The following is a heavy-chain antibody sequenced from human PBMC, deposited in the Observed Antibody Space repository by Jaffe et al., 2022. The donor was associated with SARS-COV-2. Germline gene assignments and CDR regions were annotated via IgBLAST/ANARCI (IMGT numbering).Heavy chain of an antibody. CDR3: AKDTRGLDYYYGMDV. Sequence: QVQLVESGGGVVQPGRSLRLSCAASGFTFSSYGMHWVRQAPGKGLEWVAVISYDGSNKYYADSVKGRFTISRDNSKNTLYLQMNSLRAEDTAVYYCAKDTRGLDYYYGMDVWGQGTTVTVSS. D-gene: IGHD3-10*01. CDR1: GFTFSSYG. V-gene: IGHV3-30*18. J-gene: IGHJ6*02. CDR2: ISYDGSNK.